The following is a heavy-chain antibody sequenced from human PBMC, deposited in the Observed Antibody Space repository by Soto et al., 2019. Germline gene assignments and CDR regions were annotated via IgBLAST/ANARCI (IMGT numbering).Heavy chain of an antibody. J-gene: IGHJ3*02. CDR1: GGSFSGYY. Sequence: QVQLQQWGAGLLKPSETLSLPCAVHGGSFSGYYWSWIRQPPGKGLEWIGEINHSGSTNYNPSLKSRVTISVDTSKNQFSLKLSSVTAAYTAVYYCAIDYGDYDAFDIWGQGTMVTVSS. CDR3: AIDYGDYDAFDI. CDR2: INHSGST. D-gene: IGHD4-17*01. V-gene: IGHV4-34*01.